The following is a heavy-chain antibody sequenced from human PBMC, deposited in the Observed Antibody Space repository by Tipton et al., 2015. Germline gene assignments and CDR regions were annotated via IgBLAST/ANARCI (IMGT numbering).Heavy chain of an antibody. V-gene: IGHV4-39*01. D-gene: IGHD2-8*02. CDR3: ARRDRTGALDI. CDR1: GGSISSSSYY. Sequence: LRLSCTVSGGSISSSSYYWGWIRQPPGKGLEWIGSIYYSGSTHYNPSLKSRLTISVDTSKNQFSLKLSSVTAADTAVYYCARRDRTGALDIWGRGTVVTASS. J-gene: IGHJ3*02. CDR2: IYYSGST.